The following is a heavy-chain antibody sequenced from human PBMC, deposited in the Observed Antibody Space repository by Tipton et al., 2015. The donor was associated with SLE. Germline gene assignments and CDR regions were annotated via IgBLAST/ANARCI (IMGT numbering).Heavy chain of an antibody. CDR1: GYSFTSYW. CDR2: IYPGDSDT. J-gene: IGHJ4*02. Sequence: QLVQSGAEVKKPGESLKISCKGSGYSFTSYWIGWVRQMPGKGLEWMGIIYPGDSDTRYSPSFQGQVTISADKSISTAYLQWSSLKASDTAMYYRARRFLGSSGWLGQLDYWGQGTLVTVSS. D-gene: IGHD6-19*01. CDR3: ARRFLGSSGWLGQLDY. V-gene: IGHV5-51*03.